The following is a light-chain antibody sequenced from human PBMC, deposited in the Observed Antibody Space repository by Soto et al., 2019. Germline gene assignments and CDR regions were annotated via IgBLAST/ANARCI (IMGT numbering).Light chain of an antibody. CDR3: QQFYTTPT. J-gene: IGKJ1*01. CDR1: QSILHSPNNKDA. V-gene: IGKV4-1*01. Sequence: DIVMTQSPDSLAVSLGERATINCKSSQSILHSPNNKDALTWYQQKPGQPPKLLINWASTRESGVPDLFSGAGSGTDFTLTISSLQAEDGAVSYCQQFYTTPTFGQGTRVEIK. CDR2: WAS.